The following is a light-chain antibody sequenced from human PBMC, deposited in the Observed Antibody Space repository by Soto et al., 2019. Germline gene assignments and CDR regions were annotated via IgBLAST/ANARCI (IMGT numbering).Light chain of an antibody. CDR2: AAS. CDR3: QQYHTDWT. Sequence: ILLTQSPSSLSASVGDTVTITCRASESIDNWLAWYQQKPGKAPKLLIFAASTLVRGVPSRFSGRGSGTEFTLTISSLQADDYATFYCQQYHTDWTFGQGTKVDIK. CDR1: ESIDNW. V-gene: IGKV1-5*01. J-gene: IGKJ1*01.